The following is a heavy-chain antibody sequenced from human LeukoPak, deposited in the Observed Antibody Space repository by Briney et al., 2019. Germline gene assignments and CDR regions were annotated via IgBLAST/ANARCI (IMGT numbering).Heavy chain of an antibody. CDR1: GFTFDDYA. D-gene: IGHD3-10*01. CDR2: ISWNSGSI. Sequence: PGGSLRLSCAASGFTFDDYAMHWVRQAPGKGLEWVSGISWNSGSIGYADSVKGRFTISRDNAKNSLYLQMNSLGAEDMALYYCARARSGSYRDAFDIWGQGTMVTVSS. J-gene: IGHJ3*02. V-gene: IGHV3-9*03. CDR3: ARARSGSYRDAFDI.